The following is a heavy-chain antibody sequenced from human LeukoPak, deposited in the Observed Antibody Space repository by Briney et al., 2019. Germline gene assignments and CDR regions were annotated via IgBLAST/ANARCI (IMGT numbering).Heavy chain of an antibody. CDR2: ISNSDDST. D-gene: IGHD1-14*01. J-gene: IGHJ4*02. V-gene: IGHV3-23*01. CDR3: AKATGYLL. Sequence: GGSLRLSCAASGFTFSNYWMSWVRQAPGKGLEWVSTISNSDDSTYYADSVKGRFTISRDNSENTLFLRMNSLRAEDTAVYYCAKATGYLLWGQGTLVTVSS. CDR1: GFTFSNYW.